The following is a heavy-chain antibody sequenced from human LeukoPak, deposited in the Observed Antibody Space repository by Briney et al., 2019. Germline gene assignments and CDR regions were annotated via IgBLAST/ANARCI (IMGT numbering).Heavy chain of an antibody. CDR2: NNHSGST. Sequence: PSETLSLTCAVYGGSFSGYYWSWIRQPPGKGLEWIGENNHSGSTNYNPSLKSRVTISVDTSKNQFSLKLSSVTAADTAVYYCARGPMYYYGSGSYSAAFDIWGQGTMVTVSS. CDR1: GGSFSGYY. V-gene: IGHV4-34*01. D-gene: IGHD3-10*01. J-gene: IGHJ3*02. CDR3: ARGPMYYYGSGSYSAAFDI.